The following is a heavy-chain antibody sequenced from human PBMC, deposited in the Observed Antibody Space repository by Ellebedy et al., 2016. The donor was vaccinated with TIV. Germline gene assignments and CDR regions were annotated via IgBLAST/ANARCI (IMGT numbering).Heavy chain of an antibody. D-gene: IGHD3-9*01. J-gene: IGHJ6*03. V-gene: IGHV3-7*01. CDR2: IKQDGSEK. CDR1: GFTFSSYA. CDR3: ARIQGEYIYYYNNFYYMDV. Sequence: PGGSLRLSCAASGFTFSSYAMTWVRQAPGKELQWVATIKQDGSEKYYVDSVKGRFTISRDNARNSVSLQMDSLSAEDAAIYYCARIQGEYIYYYNNFYYMDVWGKGTTVTVSS.